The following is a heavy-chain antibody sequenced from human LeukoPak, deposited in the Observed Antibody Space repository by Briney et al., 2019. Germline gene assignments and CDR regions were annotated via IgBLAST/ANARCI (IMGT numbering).Heavy chain of an antibody. CDR2: IYTSGST. CDR1: GGSISSYY. Sequence: SETLSLTCTVSGGSISSYYWSWIRQPAGKGLEWIGRIYTSGSTNYNPSLKCRVTMSVDTSKNQFSLKLSSVTAADTAVYYCARVRRVGATGYYGMDVWGQGTLVTVSS. J-gene: IGHJ6*02. CDR3: ARVRRVGATGYYGMDV. D-gene: IGHD1-26*01. V-gene: IGHV4-4*07.